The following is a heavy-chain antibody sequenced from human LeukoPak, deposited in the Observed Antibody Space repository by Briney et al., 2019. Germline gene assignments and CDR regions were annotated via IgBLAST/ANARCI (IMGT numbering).Heavy chain of an antibody. CDR1: GFTFSDHY. CDR3: AKDIRNWNDRTDAFDI. D-gene: IGHD1-20*01. Sequence: GGSLRLSCAGSGFTFSDHYMDRVRQAPGKGLEWVGRSRDKPRSYSTEYAASVKGRFSISRDESENSMYLQMNSLKTEDTALYYCAKDIRNWNDRTDAFDIWGQGTMVTVSS. J-gene: IGHJ3*02. CDR2: SRDKPRSYST. V-gene: IGHV3-72*01.